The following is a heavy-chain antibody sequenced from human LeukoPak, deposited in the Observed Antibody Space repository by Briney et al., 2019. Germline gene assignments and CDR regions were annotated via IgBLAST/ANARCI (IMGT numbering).Heavy chain of an antibody. J-gene: IGHJ4*02. CDR2: IHYSGRT. V-gene: IGHV4-59*08. CDR3: AKHAGGGFGTIDY. D-gene: IGHD3-10*01. CDR1: GDSISLFY. Sequence: SETLSLTCIVSGDSISLFYWSWIRHPPGKGLEWIGYIHYSGRTNYNPSLKSRFTISVDTSKNQFSLKLTSVTAADTAVYYCAKHAGGGFGTIDYWGQGTLVTVSS.